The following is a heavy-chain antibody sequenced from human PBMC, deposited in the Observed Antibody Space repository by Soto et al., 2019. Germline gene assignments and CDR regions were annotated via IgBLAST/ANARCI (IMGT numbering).Heavy chain of an antibody. D-gene: IGHD3-10*01. CDR2: IWYDGSNK. CDR1: GFTFSSYG. V-gene: IGHV3-33*01. Sequence: QVQLVESGGGVVQPGRSLRLSCAASGFTFSSYGMHWVRQAPGKGLEWVAVIWYDGSNKYYADSVKGRFTISRDNSKNTLYLQMNSLRAEDTAVYYCGRDRNYYGSGSWVTDYWGQGTLVTVSS. CDR3: GRDRNYYGSGSWVTDY. J-gene: IGHJ4*02.